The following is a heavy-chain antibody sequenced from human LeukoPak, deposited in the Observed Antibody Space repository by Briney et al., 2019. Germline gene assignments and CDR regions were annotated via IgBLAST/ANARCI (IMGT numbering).Heavy chain of an antibody. V-gene: IGHV4-39*02. CDR2: IYYSGSP. Sequence: SETLSLTCTVSGGSISSSSYYWGWIRQPPGKGLEWIGSIYYSGSPYYNPSLQSRVTTSVDTSKNQFSLKLSSVTAADTAVYYCARDTGHYFDYWGQGTLVTVSS. CDR1: GGSISSSSYY. CDR3: ARDTGHYFDY. D-gene: IGHD3-10*01. J-gene: IGHJ4*02.